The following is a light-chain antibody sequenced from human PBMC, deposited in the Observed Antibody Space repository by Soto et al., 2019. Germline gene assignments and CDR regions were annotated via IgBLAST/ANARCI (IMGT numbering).Light chain of an antibody. J-gene: IGKJ5*01. CDR2: DAS. CDR3: QQYYDWPIT. V-gene: IGKV3D-15*01. CDR1: QSVSSN. Sequence: EIVITQSPATLSVSPGESATLSRRASQSVSSNLDWHQQKPGQAPRLLIHDASNRATGIPARFSGSGSGTEFTLTISSLQSEDFAVYYCQQYYDWPITFGQGTRLEIK.